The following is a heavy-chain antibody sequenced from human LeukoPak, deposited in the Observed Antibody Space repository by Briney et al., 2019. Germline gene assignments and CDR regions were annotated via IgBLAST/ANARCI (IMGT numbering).Heavy chain of an antibody. J-gene: IGHJ4*02. Sequence: ETLSLTCTVSGGSISSYYWSWIRQPPGKGLEWVANINQDGTEKYYVDSVKGRFTISRDNAENSLYLQMNSLRAEDTAVYYCARDKFNGDSYFDNWGQGTLVTVSS. V-gene: IGHV3-7*01. CDR2: INQDGTEK. CDR1: GGSISSYY. D-gene: IGHD4-17*01. CDR3: ARDKFNGDSYFDN.